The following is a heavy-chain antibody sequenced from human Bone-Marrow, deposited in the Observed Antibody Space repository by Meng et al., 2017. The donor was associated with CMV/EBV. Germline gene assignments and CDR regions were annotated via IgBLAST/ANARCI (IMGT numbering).Heavy chain of an antibody. CDR2: VNPNSGGT. CDR1: GYTFTGYY. J-gene: IGHJ4*02. V-gene: IGHV1-2*02. CDR3: ARPRVAGTAHFDS. D-gene: IGHD6-19*01. Sequence: ASVVVSCKASGYTFTGYYIHWVRQAPRQGLEWMGWVNPNSGGTNYAQKFQGRVTMTRDTSISTAYMELNRLTSDDTAVYYCARPRVAGTAHFDSWGQGTLVTVSS.